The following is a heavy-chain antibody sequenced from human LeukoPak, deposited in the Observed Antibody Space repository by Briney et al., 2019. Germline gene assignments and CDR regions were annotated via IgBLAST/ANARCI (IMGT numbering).Heavy chain of an antibody. V-gene: IGHV3-21*01. J-gene: IGHJ4*02. CDR3: ARAFYYGSGSLDY. CDR2: ISSSSSYI. CDR1: GFTFSSYS. D-gene: IGHD3-10*01. Sequence: GGSLRLSCAASGFTFSSYSMNWVRQAPGKGLEWVSSISSSSSYIYYADSVKGRFTISRDSAKNSLYLQMNSLRAEDTAVYYCARAFYYGSGSLDYWGQGTLVTVSS.